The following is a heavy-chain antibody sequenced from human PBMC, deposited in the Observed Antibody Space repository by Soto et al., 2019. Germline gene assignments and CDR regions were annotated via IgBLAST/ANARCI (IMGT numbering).Heavy chain of an antibody. CDR2: ISGSGGST. J-gene: IGHJ4*02. CDR3: AKGTSYYDSSGFDY. D-gene: IGHD3-22*01. V-gene: IGHV3-23*01. CDR1: GFTFSNYA. Sequence: EVQLLESGGDLLQPGGSLRLSCAASGFTFSNYAMTWVRQAPGKGLEWVSVISGSGGSTYYADSVKGRFTISRDTSKNTLYLQMNTLRAEDTALYYCAKGTSYYDSSGFDYWGQGTLVNVSS.